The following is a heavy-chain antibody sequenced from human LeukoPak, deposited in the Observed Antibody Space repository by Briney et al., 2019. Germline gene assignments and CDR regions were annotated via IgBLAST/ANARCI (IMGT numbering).Heavy chain of an antibody. V-gene: IGHV1-2*02. D-gene: IGHD4-11*01. CDR3: ARDPSSVTLYFFDY. Sequence: ASVTISCKASGYTFSGNYIHWLRQAPGQGLEWMGWIDANNGDTKSAQTFQGRVTMSRDTSISTAYMDLSSLSPDDAAVYYCARDPSSVTLYFFDYWGQGTLVTVSS. J-gene: IGHJ4*02. CDR1: GYTFSGNY. CDR2: IDANNGDT.